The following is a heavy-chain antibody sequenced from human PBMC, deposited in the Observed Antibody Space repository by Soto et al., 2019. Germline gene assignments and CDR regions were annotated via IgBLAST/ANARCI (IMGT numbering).Heavy chain of an antibody. CDR1: GFTFSSYA. D-gene: IGHD2-2*01. J-gene: IGHJ6*02. CDR3: ARDRVQLGGLYYYYGMDV. V-gene: IGHV3-30-3*01. Sequence: QVQLVESGGGVVQPGRSLRLSCAASGFTFSSYAMHWVRQAPGKGLEWVAVISYDGSNKYYADSVKGRFTISRDNSKNTLYLQMNSLRAEDTAVYYCARDRVQLGGLYYYYGMDVWGQGTTVTVSS. CDR2: ISYDGSNK.